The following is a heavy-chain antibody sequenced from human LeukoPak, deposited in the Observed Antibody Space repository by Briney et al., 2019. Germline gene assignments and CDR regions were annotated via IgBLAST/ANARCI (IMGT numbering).Heavy chain of an antibody. V-gene: IGHV3-21*04. Sequence: GGSLRLSCAASGFIVSSNYMTWVRQAPGKGLEWVSSISSANNYIYYADSVKGRFTISRDNAENSLYLQMNSLRAEDTAVYYCARDRGEENGSVSPDFWGQGTLVTVSS. CDR1: GFIVSSNY. J-gene: IGHJ4*02. CDR3: ARDRGEENGSVSPDF. D-gene: IGHD3-10*01. CDR2: ISSANNYI.